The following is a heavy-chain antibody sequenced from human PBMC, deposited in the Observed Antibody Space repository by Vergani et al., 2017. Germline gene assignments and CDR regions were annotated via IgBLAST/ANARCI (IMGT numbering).Heavy chain of an antibody. CDR2: IIPIFGTA. Sequence: QVQLVQSGAEVKKPGSSVKVSCKASGGTFSSYAISWVRQAPGQGLEWMGGIIPIFGTANYAQKFQGRVTMTADESTSTAYMELSSLRSEDTAVYYCARSYYDSSGCLRWVYGMDVWGQGTTVTVSS. CDR3: ARSYYDSSGCLRWVYGMDV. D-gene: IGHD3-22*01. J-gene: IGHJ6*02. CDR1: GGTFSSYA. V-gene: IGHV1-69*01.